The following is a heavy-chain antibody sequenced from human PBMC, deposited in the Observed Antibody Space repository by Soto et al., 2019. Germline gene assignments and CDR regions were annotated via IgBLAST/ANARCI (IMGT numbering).Heavy chain of an antibody. CDR1: GYTFDTYA. CDR2: ISCSKGNT. J-gene: IGHJ4*02. Sequence: QVQLVQSGVEVKKPGASVKVSCKASGYTFDTYAITWVRQAPGQGLEWMGWISCSKGNTKYAQKFQDRVTMTTDTSTSSACMEQRRPRYYDTAVYYWARDDPSGYLGPPDYWGQGTVVTVSS. CDR3: ARDDPSGYLGPPDY. V-gene: IGHV1-18*01. D-gene: IGHD3-22*01.